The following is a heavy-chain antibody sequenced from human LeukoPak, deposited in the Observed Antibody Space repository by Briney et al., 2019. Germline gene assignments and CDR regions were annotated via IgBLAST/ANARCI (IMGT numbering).Heavy chain of an antibody. V-gene: IGHV1-18*01. Sequence: ASVKVSCKASGYTFTSYGINWVRQAPGQGLEWMGWLSDYNGNTKYAQKLQGRVTMTTDTSTSTAYMELRSLRSEDTAVYYCARGRLPPYYYYDSSNYFFDSWGQGTLVTVSS. CDR3: ARGRLPPYYYYDSSNYFFDS. CDR2: LSDYNGNT. D-gene: IGHD3-22*01. J-gene: IGHJ4*02. CDR1: GYTFTSYG.